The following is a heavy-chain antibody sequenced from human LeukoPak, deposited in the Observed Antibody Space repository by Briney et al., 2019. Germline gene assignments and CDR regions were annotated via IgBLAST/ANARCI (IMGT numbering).Heavy chain of an antibody. CDR1: GYTFTSYY. J-gene: IGHJ4*02. Sequence: ASVKVSCKASGYTFTSYYMHWVRQAPGQGLEWMGIINPSGGSTSYAQKFQGRVTMTRDTSTSTVYMELSSLRSEDTAVYYCARHSSGSYVGRAGYFDYWGQGTLVTVSS. CDR2: INPSGGST. V-gene: IGHV1-46*01. CDR3: ARHSSGSYVGRAGYFDY. D-gene: IGHD3-10*01.